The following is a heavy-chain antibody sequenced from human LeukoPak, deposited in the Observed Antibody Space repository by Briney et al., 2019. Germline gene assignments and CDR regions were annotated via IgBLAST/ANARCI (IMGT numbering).Heavy chain of an antibody. V-gene: IGHV1-2*02. CDR3: ARPHQVGATSFDY. Sequence: GASVKVSCKASGYTFTGYYMHWVRQAPGQGLEWMGWINPNSGGTNYAQKFQGRVTMTRDTSISTAYMEPSRLRSHDTAVYHCARPHQVGATSFDYWGQGTLVTVYS. CDR1: GYTFTGYY. D-gene: IGHD1-26*01. J-gene: IGHJ4*02. CDR2: INPNSGGT.